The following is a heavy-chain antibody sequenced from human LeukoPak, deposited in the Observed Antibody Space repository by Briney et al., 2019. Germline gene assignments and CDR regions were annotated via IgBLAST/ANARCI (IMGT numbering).Heavy chain of an antibody. J-gene: IGHJ3*02. Sequence: SETLSLTCTVSGGSISSSSYYWGWIRQPPGKGLEWIGSIYYSGSTYYNPSLKSRVTISVDTSKNQFSLKLSSVTAADTAVYYCARPGGMYYDILTAHGAFDIWGQGTMVTVSS. CDR3: ARPGGMYYDILTAHGAFDI. CDR1: GGSISSSSYY. CDR2: IYYSGST. D-gene: IGHD3-9*01. V-gene: IGHV4-39*01.